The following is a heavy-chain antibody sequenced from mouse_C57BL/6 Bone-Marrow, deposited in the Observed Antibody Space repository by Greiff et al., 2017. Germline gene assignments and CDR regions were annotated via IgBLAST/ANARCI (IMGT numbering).Heavy chain of an antibody. J-gene: IGHJ3*01. CDR2: IDPENGDT. Sequence: VQLQQSGAELVRPGASVKLSCTASGFHIKDDYMHWVQQRPEQGLEWIGWIDPENGDTEYASKFQGTATISADTSSNTDYRQLSSLTSEDTAVYYCTTGLLLNWGQGTLVTVSA. CDR3: TTGLLLN. CDR1: GFHIKDDY. D-gene: IGHD2-3*01. V-gene: IGHV14-4*01.